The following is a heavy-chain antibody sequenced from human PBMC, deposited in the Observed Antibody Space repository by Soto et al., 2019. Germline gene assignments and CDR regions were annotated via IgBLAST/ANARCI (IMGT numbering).Heavy chain of an antibody. CDR1: GGSFSGYY. CDR3: ARMWGGWFDP. J-gene: IGHJ5*02. D-gene: IGHD1-26*01. Sequence: QVQLQQWGAGLLKPSETLSLSSAVYGGSFSGYYWSWIRQPPGKGLEWIGEINHSGSTNYNPSLKSRVTISVDTSKNQFSLTLSSVTAADTAVYYCARMWGGWFDPWGQGTLVTVSS. V-gene: IGHV4-34*01. CDR2: INHSGST.